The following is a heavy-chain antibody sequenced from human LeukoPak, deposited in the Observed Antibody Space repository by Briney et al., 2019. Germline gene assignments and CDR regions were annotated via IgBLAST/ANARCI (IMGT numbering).Heavy chain of an antibody. Sequence: GGSLRLSCATSGFIFDEYAMHWVRQVPGKGLEWVSLISWDGSGTFYVDSVKGRFTISRDNSKNFLYLQMNSLRAEDTALYYCAKGIDAWGSSTYYHYGMDVWGQGTTVTVSS. V-gene: IGHV3-43D*03. CDR3: AKGIDAWGSSTYYHYGMDV. J-gene: IGHJ6*02. D-gene: IGHD7-27*01. CDR2: ISWDGSGT. CDR1: GFIFDEYA.